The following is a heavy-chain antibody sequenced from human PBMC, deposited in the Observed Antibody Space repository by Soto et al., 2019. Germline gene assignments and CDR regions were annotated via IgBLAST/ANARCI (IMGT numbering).Heavy chain of an antibody. V-gene: IGHV4-30-2*01. CDR1: GGSISIGGYS. CDR3: ARVGSSVWCLDY. J-gene: IGHJ4*02. Sequence: SETLSLTCAVSGGSISIGGYSWSCIRQPPGKGLEWIGYIYHSGSTYYNPSLKSRVTISVDRSKNQFSLKLSSVTAADTAVYYCARVGSSVWCLDYWGQGTLVTVSS. D-gene: IGHD6-19*01. CDR2: IYHSGST.